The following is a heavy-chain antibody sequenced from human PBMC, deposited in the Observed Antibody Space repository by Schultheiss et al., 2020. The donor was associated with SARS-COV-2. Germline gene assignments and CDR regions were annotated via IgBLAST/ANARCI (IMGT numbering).Heavy chain of an antibody. Sequence: SETLSLTCAVSGGSISSSSYYWGWIRQPPGKGLEWIGYIYYSGSTNYNPSLKSRVTISVDTSKNQFSLKLSSVTAADTAVYYCAKGSSSWYDLPDYWGQGTLVTVSS. V-gene: IGHV4-39*07. CDR2: IYYSGST. CDR3: AKGSSSWYDLPDY. D-gene: IGHD6-13*01. J-gene: IGHJ4*02. CDR1: GGSISSSSYY.